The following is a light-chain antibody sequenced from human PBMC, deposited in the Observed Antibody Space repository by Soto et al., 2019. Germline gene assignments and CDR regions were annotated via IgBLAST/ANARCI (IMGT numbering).Light chain of an antibody. CDR1: SSDVGAYNY. J-gene: IGLJ1*01. V-gene: IGLV2-14*01. CDR2: EVT. Sequence: QSVLSHPATVSWSPGESITISCTGTSSDVGAYNYVSWYQHHPGKVPKLLIYEVTNRPSGVSDRFSGSKSGNTASLTISGLQAEDEADYYCSSKRDSSTLFVFGTGTKVTVL. CDR3: SSKRDSSTLFV.